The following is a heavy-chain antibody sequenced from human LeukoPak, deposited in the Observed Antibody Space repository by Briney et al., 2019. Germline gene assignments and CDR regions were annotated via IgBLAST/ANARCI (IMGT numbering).Heavy chain of an antibody. Sequence: GGSLRLSCAASGFTFSSYSMNWVRQAPGKGLEWVSYISSSSSTIYYADSVKGRFTISRDNAKNSLYLQMNSLRDEDTAVYYCARDSSPNYYYGMDVWGQGTMVTVSS. J-gene: IGHJ6*02. CDR2: ISSSSSTI. CDR3: ARDSSPNYYYGMDV. D-gene: IGHD6-13*01. CDR1: GFTFSSYS. V-gene: IGHV3-48*02.